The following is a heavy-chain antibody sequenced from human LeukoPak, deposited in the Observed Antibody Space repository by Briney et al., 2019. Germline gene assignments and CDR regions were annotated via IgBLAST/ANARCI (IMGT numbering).Heavy chain of an antibody. J-gene: IGHJ6*03. Sequence: ASVKVSCKASGYTFTGYYMHWVRQAPGQGLEWMGWINPNSGGTNYAQKFRGRVTMTRDTSISTAYMELSRLRSDDTAVYYCAKDPYASADYYYYYYMDVWGKGTTVTVSS. CDR1: GYTFTGYY. V-gene: IGHV1-2*02. CDR2: INPNSGGT. CDR3: AKDPYASADYYYYYYMDV.